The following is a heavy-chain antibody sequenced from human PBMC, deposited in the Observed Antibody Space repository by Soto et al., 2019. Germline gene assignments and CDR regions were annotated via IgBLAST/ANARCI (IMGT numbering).Heavy chain of an antibody. J-gene: IGHJ5*02. V-gene: IGHV4-34*01. CDR3: ARVLAGDCSGGSCYPRFDP. Sequence: PSETLSLTCAVYGGSFSGYYWSWIRQPPGKGLEWIGEINHSGSTNYNPSLKSRVTISVDTSKNQFSLKLSSVTAADTAVYYCARVLAGDCSGGSCYPRFDPWDQGTLVTVSS. CDR2: INHSGST. CDR1: GGSFSGYY. D-gene: IGHD2-15*01.